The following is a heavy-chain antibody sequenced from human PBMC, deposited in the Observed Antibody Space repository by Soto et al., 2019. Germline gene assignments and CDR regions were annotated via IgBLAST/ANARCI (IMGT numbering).Heavy chain of an antibody. CDR2: IISIFGTA. D-gene: IGHD2-2*01. CDR1: GGTFSSYA. V-gene: IGHV1-69*12. Sequence: QVQLVQSGAEVKKPGSSVKDSCKASGGTFSSYAISWVRQAPGQGLEWMGGIISIFGTADYAQKFQGRVTITADESTSTAYMELSSLRSEDTAVYYCAHRSAGTSCPISYYYGMDVWGQGTTVTVSS. CDR3: AHRSAGTSCPISYYYGMDV. J-gene: IGHJ6*02.